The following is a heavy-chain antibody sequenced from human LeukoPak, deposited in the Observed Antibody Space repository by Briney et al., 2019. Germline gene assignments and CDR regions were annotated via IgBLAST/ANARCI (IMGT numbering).Heavy chain of an antibody. D-gene: IGHD3-9*01. Sequence: GGSLRLSCAASGFTFSSYAMSWVRQPPGKGLEWVSAISGSGGSTYYADSVKGRFTISRDNSKNTLYLQMNSLRAEDTAVYYCAKGPIRYFDYFDYWGQGTLVTVSS. CDR1: GFTFSSYA. CDR3: AKGPIRYFDYFDY. CDR2: ISGSGGST. J-gene: IGHJ4*02. V-gene: IGHV3-23*01.